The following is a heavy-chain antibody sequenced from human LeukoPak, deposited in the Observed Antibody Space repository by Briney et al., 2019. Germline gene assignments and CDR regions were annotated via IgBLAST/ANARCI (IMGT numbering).Heavy chain of an antibody. Sequence: GASVKVSCKASGYTFTSYGISWVRQAPGQGLEWMGWINPNSGGTNYAQKFQGRVTMTRDTSISTAYMELSRLRSDDTAVYYCARDARQWLVYYYYYMDVWGKGTTVTVSS. V-gene: IGHV1-2*02. CDR3: ARDARQWLVYYYYYMDV. D-gene: IGHD6-19*01. CDR2: INPNSGGT. CDR1: GYTFTSYG. J-gene: IGHJ6*03.